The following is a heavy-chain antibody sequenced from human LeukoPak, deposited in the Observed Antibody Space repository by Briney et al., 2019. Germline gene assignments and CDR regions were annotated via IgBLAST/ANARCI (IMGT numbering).Heavy chain of an antibody. V-gene: IGHV3-7*04. CDR2: INQDGSEK. CDR3: TRDSF. CDR1: GFTFSSYW. Sequence: GGSLRLSCSASGFTFSSYWLTWVRQAPGKGLESVATINQDGSEKYYVVSVKGRFTISKDNAKNSLYLQMNSLTAEGTAVYYCTRDSFWGQGTLVTVSS. J-gene: IGHJ4*02.